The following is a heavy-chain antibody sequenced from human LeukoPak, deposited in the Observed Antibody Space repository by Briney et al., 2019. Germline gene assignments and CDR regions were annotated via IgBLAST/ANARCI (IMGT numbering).Heavy chain of an antibody. D-gene: IGHD5-24*01. V-gene: IGHV3-23*01. CDR2: ISDTGGST. Sequence: GGSLRLSCAASGFTFSSYAMSWVRQAPGKGLEWVSTISDTGGSTYYADSVKGRFTISRDTSKNTLYLQMNSLRAEDTAVYYCAKDFGDGYSFWGQGTLVTVSS. CDR1: GFTFSSYA. CDR3: AKDFGDGYSF. J-gene: IGHJ4*02.